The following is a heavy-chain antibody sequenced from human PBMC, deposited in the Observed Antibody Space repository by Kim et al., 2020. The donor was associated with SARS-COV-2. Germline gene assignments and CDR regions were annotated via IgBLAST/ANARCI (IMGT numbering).Heavy chain of an antibody. J-gene: IGHJ4*02. CDR1: GFTFSSYG. V-gene: IGHV3-33*01. CDR2: IWYDGSNK. CDR3: ARERPGVFIWGPFDY. Sequence: GGSLRLSCAASGFTFSSYGMHWVRQAPGKGLEWVAVIWYDGSNKYYADSVKGRFTISRDNSKNTLYLQMNSLRAEDTAVYYCARERPGVFIWGPFDYWGQGTLVTVSS. D-gene: IGHD3-16*01.